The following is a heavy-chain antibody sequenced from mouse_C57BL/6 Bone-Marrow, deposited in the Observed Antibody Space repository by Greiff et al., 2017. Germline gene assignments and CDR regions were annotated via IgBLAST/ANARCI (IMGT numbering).Heavy chain of an antibody. J-gene: IGHJ1*03. D-gene: IGHD2-5*01. CDR3: ARPYYSNDWYFDV. V-gene: IGHV1-55*01. CDR2: IYPGSGST. Sequence: QVQLKQPGAELVKPGASVKMSCKASGYTFTSYWITWVKQRPGQGLEWIGDIYPGSGSTNYNEKFKSKATLTVDTSSSTAYMQLSSLTSEDSAVYDCARPYYSNDWYFDVWGTGTTVTVSS. CDR1: GYTFTSYW.